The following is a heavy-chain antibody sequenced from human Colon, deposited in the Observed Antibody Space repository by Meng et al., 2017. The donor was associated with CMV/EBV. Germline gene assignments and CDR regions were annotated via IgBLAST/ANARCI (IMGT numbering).Heavy chain of an antibody. D-gene: IGHD2-15*01. V-gene: IGHV1-18*04. J-gene: IGHJ4*02. CDR1: GYTFTGYY. Sequence: ASVKVSCKASGYTFTGYYMHWVRQAPGQGLEWMGWISTHNGYTSYAQKFQDRVTMTTDTSTSTAYMDLRSLGSDDSAVYYCARYCSGGNCYSKPGLAKFFDLWGQGTLVTVSS. CDR2: ISTHNGYT. CDR3: ARYCSGGNCYSKPGLAKFFDL.